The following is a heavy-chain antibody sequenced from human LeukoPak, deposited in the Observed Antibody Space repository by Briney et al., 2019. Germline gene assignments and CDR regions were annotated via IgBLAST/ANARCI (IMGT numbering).Heavy chain of an antibody. Sequence: WASVKVSCKASGYTFNRYAMNWVRQAPGQGLEWMGWINTNTGNPTYAQGFTGRFVFSLDTSASTAYLQISSLKAEDTAVYYCARQGPGYCSSTSCYGVAHWGQGTLVTVSS. D-gene: IGHD2-2*01. CDR3: ARQGPGYCSSTSCYGVAH. CDR1: GYTFNRYA. V-gene: IGHV7-4-1*02. CDR2: INTNTGNP. J-gene: IGHJ5*02.